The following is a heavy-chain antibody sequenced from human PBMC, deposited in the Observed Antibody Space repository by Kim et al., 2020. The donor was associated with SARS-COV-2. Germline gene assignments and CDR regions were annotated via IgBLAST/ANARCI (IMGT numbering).Heavy chain of an antibody. CDR2: VNPNSGNT. V-gene: IGHV1-8*01. Sequence: VKVSCRASGYSFTSYDINWVRQATGQGLEWLGWVNPNSGNTGYAQKFQGRLMMTRNTAINKAYMELSSLESEDTAVYYCATGPSGWYDYWGQGTLVTVSS. CDR1: GYSFTSYD. CDR3: ATGPSGWYDY. D-gene: IGHD6-19*01. J-gene: IGHJ4*02.